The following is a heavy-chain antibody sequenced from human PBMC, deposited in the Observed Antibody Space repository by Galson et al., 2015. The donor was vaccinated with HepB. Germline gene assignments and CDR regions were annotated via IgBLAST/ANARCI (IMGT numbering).Heavy chain of an antibody. J-gene: IGHJ6*03. CDR1: GFTFSGSN. V-gene: IGHV3-48*02. CDR3: VRGMHV. CDR2: ITTSSATI. Sequence: SLRLSCAASGFTFSGSNMHWVRQAPGKGLEWISFITTSSATIYYADSVKGRFTISRDNARNSVYLQMSSLRDEDTAVYYCVRGMHVWRTGTTVTVSS.